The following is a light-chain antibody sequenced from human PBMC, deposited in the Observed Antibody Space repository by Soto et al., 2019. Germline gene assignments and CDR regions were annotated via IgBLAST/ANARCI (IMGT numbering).Light chain of an antibody. CDR2: DAS. Sequence: EIVLTHSPATLSVSPGERATLSCRASQSVSSYLAWYQQKPGQAPRLLIYDASSRATGIPDRFSGSGSGTDFTLTIYRLEPEDFAVYYCQQSGYSPITFGQGTRLE. CDR1: QSVSSY. J-gene: IGKJ5*01. CDR3: QQSGYSPIT. V-gene: IGKV3-20*01.